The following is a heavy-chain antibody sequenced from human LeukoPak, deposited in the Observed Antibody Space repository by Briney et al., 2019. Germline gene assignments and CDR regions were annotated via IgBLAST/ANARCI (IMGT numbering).Heavy chain of an antibody. Sequence: ASVKVSCKASEYTFTSYDINWVRQATGQGLEWMGWMNPNSGNTGYAQKFQGRVTMTRNTSISTAYMELSSLRSEDTAVYYCVRGRDYYYGLDVWGQGTTVIVSS. CDR3: VRGRDYYYGLDV. J-gene: IGHJ6*02. CDR2: MNPNSGNT. CDR1: EYTFTSYD. V-gene: IGHV1-8*01.